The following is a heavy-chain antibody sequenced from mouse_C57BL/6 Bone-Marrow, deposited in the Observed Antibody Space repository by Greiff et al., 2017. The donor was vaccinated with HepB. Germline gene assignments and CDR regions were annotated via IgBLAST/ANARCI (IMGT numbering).Heavy chain of an antibody. CDR1: GYTFTSYW. CDR2: IYPSDSET. V-gene: IGHV1-61*01. Sequence: QVQLQPGAELVRPGSSVKLSCKASGYTFTSYWMDWVKQRPGQGLEWIGNIYPSDSETHYNQKFKDKATLTVDKSASTAYMQLSSLTSEDSAVYYCARWWAYFDYWGQGTTLTVSS. J-gene: IGHJ2*01. D-gene: IGHD1-1*02. CDR3: ARWWAYFDY.